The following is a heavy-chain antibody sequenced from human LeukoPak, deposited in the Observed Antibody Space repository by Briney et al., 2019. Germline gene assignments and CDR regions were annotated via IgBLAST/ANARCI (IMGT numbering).Heavy chain of an antibody. J-gene: IGHJ4*02. V-gene: IGHV3-48*01. Sequence: GGSLRLSCAASGFRLSDYSMNWVRQAPGKGLEWISYVGIDSGNTNYADSVKGRFTISGDKAKNSLYLQMKSLRVEDTAVYYCARDYKYAFDNWGQGTLVTVSS. CDR2: VGIDSGNT. CDR3: ARDYKYAFDN. CDR1: GFRLSDYS. D-gene: IGHD5-24*01.